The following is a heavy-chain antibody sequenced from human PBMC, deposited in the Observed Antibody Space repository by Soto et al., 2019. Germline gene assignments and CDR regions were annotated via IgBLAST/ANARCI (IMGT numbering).Heavy chain of an antibody. CDR1: GGAISSYY. V-gene: IGHV4-4*07. CDR3: ARDPTDHDYGDYGDY. Sequence: QVQLQESGPGLVKPSETLSLTCTVSGGAISSYYWSWIRQPAGKGLEWIGRIYTSGSTNYNPSLTRPVTLSVDTSKNQVSLKLSSVTAADKAVYSCARDPTDHDYGDYGDYWGQGALVTVSS. D-gene: IGHD4-17*01. J-gene: IGHJ4*02. CDR2: IYTSGST.